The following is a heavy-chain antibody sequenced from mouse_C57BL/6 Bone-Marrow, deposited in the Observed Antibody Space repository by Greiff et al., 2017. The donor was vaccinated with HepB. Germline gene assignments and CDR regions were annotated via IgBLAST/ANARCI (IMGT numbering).Heavy chain of an antibody. D-gene: IGHD2-5*01. CDR1: GYTFTDYN. CDR2: INPNNGGT. V-gene: IGHV1-18*01. Sequence: VQLQQSGPELVKPGASVKIPCKASGYTFTDYNMDWVKQSHGKSLEWIGDINPNNGGTTYNEKFKGKATLTVDKSSSTAYMELRSLTSEDTAVYYCARAYYSNYTWFAYWGQGTLVTVSA. J-gene: IGHJ3*01. CDR3: ARAYYSNYTWFAY.